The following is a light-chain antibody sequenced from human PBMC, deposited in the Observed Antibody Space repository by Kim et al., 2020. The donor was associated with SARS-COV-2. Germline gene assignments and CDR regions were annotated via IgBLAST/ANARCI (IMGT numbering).Light chain of an antibody. V-gene: IGKV1-5*01. CDR3: QQYIAFPFS. J-gene: IGKJ2*03. CDR2: DAS. CDR1: QSVNSY. Sequence: SASVGDRVTITCRASQSVNSYLAWYQQKPGNAPNLLIYDASTLENGVPSGFSGSGSGTEFTLTISSLQPDDFATYYCQQYIAFPFSFGQGTKLEI.